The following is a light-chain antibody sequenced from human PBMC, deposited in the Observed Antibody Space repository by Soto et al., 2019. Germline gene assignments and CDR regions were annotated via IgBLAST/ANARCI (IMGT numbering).Light chain of an antibody. CDR1: QSISSW. CDR2: EAS. V-gene: IGKV1-5*01. Sequence: DIQMTQSPSTLSASVGDRVTITCRASQSISSWLAWYQQKPGKAPKLLIHEASRLETGVPSRFSGSESGTEFTLTISGLHAEDSATYYCQQYTNFPLTLGGGTKVDNK. CDR3: QQYTNFPLT. J-gene: IGKJ4*01.